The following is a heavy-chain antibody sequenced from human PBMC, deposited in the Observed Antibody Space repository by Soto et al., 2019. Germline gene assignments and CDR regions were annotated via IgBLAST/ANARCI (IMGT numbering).Heavy chain of an antibody. V-gene: IGHV3-66*01. J-gene: IGHJ6*03. D-gene: IGHD2-15*01. CDR2: IHSGGPT. Sequence: EVQLVEPGGGLVQPGGSLRLSCAASGFTVSRKYMSWVRQAPGKGLEWVSLIHSGGPTYYADSLKRRFTISRDTSENTVELQMDSLSAEDTAVYYCARDDVLCDGGRCYGVPLRVWGKGTTVTVS. CDR1: GFTVSRKY. CDR3: ARDDVLCDGGRCYGVPLRV.